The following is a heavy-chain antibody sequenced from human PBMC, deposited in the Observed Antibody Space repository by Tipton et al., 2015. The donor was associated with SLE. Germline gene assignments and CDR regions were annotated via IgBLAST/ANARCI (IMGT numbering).Heavy chain of an antibody. CDR1: GGSISSGGYS. D-gene: IGHD6-25*01. CDR2: IYHSGST. CDR3: ARDRGLLDY. Sequence: TLSLTCAVSGGSISSGGYSWSWIRQPPGKGLEWIGYIYHSGSTYYNPSLKSRVTISVDTSKNQFSLKLSSVTAADTAVYYCARDRGLLDYWGQGTLVTVSS. J-gene: IGHJ4*02. V-gene: IGHV4-30-2*01.